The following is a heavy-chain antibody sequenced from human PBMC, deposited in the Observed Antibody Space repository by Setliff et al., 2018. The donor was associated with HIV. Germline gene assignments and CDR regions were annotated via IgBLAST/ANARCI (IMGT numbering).Heavy chain of an antibody. CDR1: GYSISSGYY. CDR3: AREGEILVGATAAYFDN. D-gene: IGHD1-26*01. J-gene: IGHJ4*02. Sequence: SETLSLTCAVSGYSISSGYYWGWIRQPPGKGLEWIGCIYQNGSTYYNVSLKSRVIISVDTSKNQFSLKLNSVTAADTAVYYCAREGEILVGATAAYFDNWGQGTLVTVSS. CDR2: IYQNGST. V-gene: IGHV4-38-2*02.